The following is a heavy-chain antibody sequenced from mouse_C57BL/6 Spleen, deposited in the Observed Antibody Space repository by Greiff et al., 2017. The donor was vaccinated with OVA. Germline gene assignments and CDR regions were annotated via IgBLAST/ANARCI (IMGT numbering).Heavy chain of an antibody. CDR1: GYTFTGYW. CDR3: ATGRDDYDGGGYAMDY. V-gene: IGHV1-9*01. J-gene: IGHJ4*01. CDR2: ILPGSGST. D-gene: IGHD2-4*01. Sequence: VKLQESGAELMKPGASVKLSCKATGYTFTGYWIEWVKQRPGHGLEWIGEILPGSGSTNYNEKFKGKATFTADTSSNTAYMQLSSLTTEDSAIYYCATGRDDYDGGGYAMDYWGQGTSVTVSS.